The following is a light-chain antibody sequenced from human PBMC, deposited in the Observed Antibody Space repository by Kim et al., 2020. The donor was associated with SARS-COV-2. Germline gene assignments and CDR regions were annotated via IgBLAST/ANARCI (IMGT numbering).Light chain of an antibody. Sequence: VSPRQTARITCSGDALQKQYAYWYQQKPGQAPVLVIYKDIERPSGIPERFSGSSLGTTVTLTISAVQVEDEADYYCQSTDSSDIWVFGGGTQLTVL. V-gene: IGLV3-25*03. CDR2: KDI. J-gene: IGLJ3*02. CDR3: QSTDSSDIWV. CDR1: ALQKQY.